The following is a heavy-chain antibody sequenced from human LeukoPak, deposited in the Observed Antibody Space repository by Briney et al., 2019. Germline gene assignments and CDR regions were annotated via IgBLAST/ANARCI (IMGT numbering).Heavy chain of an antibody. CDR2: ISNSGST. CDR1: GASISTYY. Sequence: PSETLSLTCTVSGASISTYYWSWIRQSPGKGLEWIGYISNSGSTNYNPSLKSRVSISVDTSKNLFSVKLGSVTAADTAMYYCARDYFDTSDSLRHWRFDLWGRGTLVTVSS. D-gene: IGHD3-22*01. J-gene: IGHJ2*01. CDR3: ARDYFDTSDSLRHWRFDL. V-gene: IGHV4-59*01.